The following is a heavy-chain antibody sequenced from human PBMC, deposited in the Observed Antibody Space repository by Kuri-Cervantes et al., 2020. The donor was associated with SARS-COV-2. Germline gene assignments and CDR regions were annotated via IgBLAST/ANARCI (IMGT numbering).Heavy chain of an antibody. V-gene: IGHV4-30-2*01. CDR2: IFHSGTA. Sequence: SQTLSLTCAVSGGSISNGGYSWIWIRQPPGKGLEYIGYIFHSGTAYYNPSLKSRVAMSADRSKNQFSLNLRSVTAADTAVYYCARATLTMNFDYWGPGALVTVSP. J-gene: IGHJ4*02. D-gene: IGHD3-3*01. CDR1: GGSISNGGYS. CDR3: ARATLTMNFDY.